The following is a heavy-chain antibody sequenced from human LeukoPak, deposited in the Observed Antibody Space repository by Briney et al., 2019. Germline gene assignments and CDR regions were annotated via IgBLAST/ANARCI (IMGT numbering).Heavy chain of an antibody. CDR2: IYYSGST. D-gene: IGHD3-3*01. J-gene: IGHJ4*02. CDR3: AREHRFSYYDFWSGYYSVFDY. Sequence: SETLSLTCTVSGGSISSSSYYWGWIRQPPGKGLEWIGSIYYSGSTNYNPSLKSRVTISVDTSKNQFSLKLSSVTAADTAVYYCAREHRFSYYDFWSGYYSVFDYWGQGTLVTVSS. CDR1: GGSISSSSYY. V-gene: IGHV4-39*07.